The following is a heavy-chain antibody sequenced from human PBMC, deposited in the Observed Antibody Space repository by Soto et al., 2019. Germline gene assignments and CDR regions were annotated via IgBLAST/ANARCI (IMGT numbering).Heavy chain of an antibody. CDR2: IWYDGSDK. CDR3: ARDQGDG. CDR1: GFTFSSHG. V-gene: IGHV3-33*01. D-gene: IGHD2-21*02. Sequence: QVQLVESGGGVVQPGRSLRLSCAASGFTFSSHGMHWVRQALGKGLEWVAVIWYDGSDKYYADSVKGRFTISRDNSKNTLYLQMNSLRAEDTAVYYCARDQGDGWGQGTLVTVSS. J-gene: IGHJ4*02.